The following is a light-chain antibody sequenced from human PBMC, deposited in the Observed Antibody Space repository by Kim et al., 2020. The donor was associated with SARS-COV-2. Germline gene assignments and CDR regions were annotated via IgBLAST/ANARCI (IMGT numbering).Light chain of an antibody. CDR3: QSFDADSVV. J-gene: IGLJ2*01. Sequence: NFMLTQPHSVSESPGKTVTISCTRSSGGIVSSYVQWYQQRPGSAPTTVIHENNQRPSGVPDRFSGSIDSSSNSASLTISGLKTEGEADYYCQSFDADSVVIGGGTKLTVL. V-gene: IGLV6-57*04. CDR1: SGGIVSSY. CDR2: ENN.